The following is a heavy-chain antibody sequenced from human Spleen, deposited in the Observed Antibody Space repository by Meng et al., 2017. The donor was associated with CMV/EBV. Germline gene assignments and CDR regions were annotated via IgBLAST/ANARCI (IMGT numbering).Heavy chain of an antibody. J-gene: IGHJ4*02. Sequence: GESLKISCRGSGFPFTIHAMHWVRQAPGKELEWVAIIWHDGSFKYYGESVKGRFTISRDNSKNTVDLQMNSLRVEDTAVYYCARDFLSYDHVWGRYRTAHFDYWGQGTLVTVSS. CDR3: ARDFLSYDHVWGRYRTAHFDY. CDR2: IWHDGSFK. V-gene: IGHV3-33*01. D-gene: IGHD3-16*02. CDR1: GFPFTIHA.